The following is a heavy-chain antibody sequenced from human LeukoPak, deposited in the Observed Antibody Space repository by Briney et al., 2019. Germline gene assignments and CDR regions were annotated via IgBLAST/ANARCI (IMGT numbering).Heavy chain of an antibody. CDR1: GGSISSSSYY. CDR2: IYYSGST. CDR3: ASPYSNYVGLFDC. V-gene: IGHV4-39*01. Sequence: PSETLSLTCTVSGGSISSSSYYWGWIRQPPGKGLEWIGSIYYSGSTYYNPSLKSRVTISVDTSKNQFSLKLSSVTAADTAVYYCASPYSNYVGLFDCWGQGTLVTVSS. D-gene: IGHD4-11*01. J-gene: IGHJ4*02.